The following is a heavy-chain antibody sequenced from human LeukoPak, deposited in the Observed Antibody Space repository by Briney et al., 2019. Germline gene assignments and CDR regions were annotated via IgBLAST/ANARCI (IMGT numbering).Heavy chain of an antibody. Sequence: PSETLSLTCTVSGGSISSYYWSWIRQPAGKGLEWIGRIYTSGSTNYNPSLKSRVTMSVDTSKNQFSLKLSSVTAADTAVCYCARVPGFGGTLYYYYGMDVWGQGTTVTVSS. CDR2: IYTSGST. CDR3: ARVPGFGGTLYYYYGMDV. V-gene: IGHV4-4*07. J-gene: IGHJ6*02. D-gene: IGHD3-10*01. CDR1: GGSISSYY.